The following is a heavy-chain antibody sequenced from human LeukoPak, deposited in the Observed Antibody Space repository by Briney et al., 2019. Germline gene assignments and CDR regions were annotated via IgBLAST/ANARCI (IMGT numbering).Heavy chain of an antibody. V-gene: IGHV3-64*01. CDR3: ARGRSGDHPMMEAFDI. J-gene: IGHJ3*02. CDR1: GFTFSSYA. CDR2: ISSNGGST. Sequence: GGSLRLSCAASGFTFSSYAMHWVRQAPGKGLEYVSAISSNGGSTYYANSVKGRFTISRDNSKNTLYLQMGSLRAEDMAVYYCARGRSGDHPMMEAFDIWGQGTMVTVSS. D-gene: IGHD4-17*01.